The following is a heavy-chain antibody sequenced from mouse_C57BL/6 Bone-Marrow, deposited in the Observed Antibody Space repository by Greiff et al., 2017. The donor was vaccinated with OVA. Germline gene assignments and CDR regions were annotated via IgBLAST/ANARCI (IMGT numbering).Heavy chain of an antibody. CDR2: IYPRSGNT. CDR1: GYTFTSYG. Sequence: VKLMESGAELARPGASVKLSCKASGYTFTSYGISWVKQRTGQGLEWIGEIYPRSGNTYYNEKFKGKATLTADKSSSTAYMELRSLTSEDSAVYFCAREGTVVADYWGQGTTLTVSS. CDR3: AREGTVVADY. D-gene: IGHD1-1*01. V-gene: IGHV1-81*01. J-gene: IGHJ2*01.